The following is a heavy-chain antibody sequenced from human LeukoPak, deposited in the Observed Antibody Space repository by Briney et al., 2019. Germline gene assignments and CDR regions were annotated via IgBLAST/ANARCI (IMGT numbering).Heavy chain of an antibody. J-gene: IGHJ6*03. V-gene: IGHV4-59*01. CDR3: ARGIVGANPYYYYMDA. CDR2: IYYSGST. D-gene: IGHD1-26*01. CDR1: GGSISSYY. Sequence: SETLSLTCTVSGGSISSYYWSWIRQPPGKGLEWIGYIYYSGSTNYYPSLKSRVTISVDTSKNQFSLKLSSVTAADTAVYYCARGIVGANPYYYYMDAWGKGTTVTVSS.